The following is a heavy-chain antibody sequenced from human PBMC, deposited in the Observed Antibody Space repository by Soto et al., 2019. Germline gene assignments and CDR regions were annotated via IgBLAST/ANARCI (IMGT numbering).Heavy chain of an antibody. Sequence: GGSLRLSCAASGFTFSSYAMHWVRQAPGKGLEWVAVISYDGSNKYYADSVKGRFTISRDNSKNTLYLQMNSLRAEDTAVYYCARAVRDIVVVPADDYYYYGMDVWGQGTTVTVSS. V-gene: IGHV3-30-3*01. J-gene: IGHJ6*02. CDR1: GFTFSSYA. CDR3: ARAVRDIVVVPADDYYYYGMDV. CDR2: ISYDGSNK. D-gene: IGHD2-2*01.